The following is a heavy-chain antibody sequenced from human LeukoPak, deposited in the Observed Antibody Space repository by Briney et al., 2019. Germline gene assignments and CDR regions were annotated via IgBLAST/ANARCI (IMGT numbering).Heavy chain of an antibody. J-gene: IGHJ4*02. V-gene: IGHV4-59*01. D-gene: IGHD2-2*01. CDR1: GGSISSYY. Sequence: SETLSLTCTVSGGSISSYYWSWIRQPPGKGLEWIGYIYYSGSTNYNPSLKSRVTISVDTSKNQFSLKLSSVTAADTAVYHCARLYCSSTSCYLDYWGRGTLVTVSS. CDR2: IYYSGST. CDR3: ARLYCSSTSCYLDY.